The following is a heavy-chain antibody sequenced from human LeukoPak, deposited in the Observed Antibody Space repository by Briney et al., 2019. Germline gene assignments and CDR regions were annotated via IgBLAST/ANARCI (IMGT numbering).Heavy chain of an antibody. J-gene: IGHJ4*02. V-gene: IGHV3-11*01. CDR2: ISTSGTTI. D-gene: IGHD3-10*01. CDR3: AKDVFTMVRGVLEY. CDR1: GFTFSDYY. Sequence: GGSLRLSCAASGFTFSDYYMSWIRQAPGKGLEWVSYISTSGTTIYYADSVKGRLTISRDNAKNSLYLQMNSLRAEDTALYYCAKDVFTMVRGVLEYWGQGTLVTVSS.